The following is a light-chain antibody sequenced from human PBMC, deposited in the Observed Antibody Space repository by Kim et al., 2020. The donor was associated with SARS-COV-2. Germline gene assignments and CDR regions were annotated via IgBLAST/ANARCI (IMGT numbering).Light chain of an antibody. CDR1: QTVSRNI. V-gene: IGKV3-20*01. CDR3: QQYGSPPQT. J-gene: IGKJ1*01. CDR2: GAS. Sequence: EVVLTQSPGTLSLSPGERASLSCAASQTVSRNILAWYQQKPGQAPRLLIYGASTRATGTPDRFSGSGTETHFTLTISRLEAEDFAVYFCQQYGSPPQTFGQGTKVDIK.